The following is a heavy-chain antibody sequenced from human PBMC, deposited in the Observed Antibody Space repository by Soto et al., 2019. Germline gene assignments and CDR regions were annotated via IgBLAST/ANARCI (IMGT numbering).Heavy chain of an antibody. CDR3: ARAQYCSGGSCYSEFGYFDY. D-gene: IGHD2-15*01. J-gene: IGHJ4*02. CDR1: GGSISSSVYY. Sequence: QLQLQESGPGLVKPSETLSLTCTVSGGSISSSVYYWGWIRQPPGKGLEWIGSIFYSGSTYYNPSLKSRVTISVDTSKNQFSLKLSSVTATDTAVYYCARAQYCSGGSCYSEFGYFDYWGQGTLVTVSS. V-gene: IGHV4-39*01. CDR2: IFYSGST.